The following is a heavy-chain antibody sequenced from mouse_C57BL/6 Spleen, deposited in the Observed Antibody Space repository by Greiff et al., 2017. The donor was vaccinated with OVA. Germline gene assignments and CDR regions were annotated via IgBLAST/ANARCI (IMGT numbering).Heavy chain of an antibody. D-gene: IGHD4-1*01. CDR1: GYSITSGYY. CDR3: ATALSWDGYFDD. CDR2: ISYDGSN. Sequence: ESGPGLVKPSQSLSLTCSVTGYSITSGYYWNWIRQFPGNKLEWMGYISYDGSNNYNPSLKNRISITRDTSKNQFFLKLNSVTTEDTATYYCATALSWDGYFDDWGQGTTLTVSS. J-gene: IGHJ2*01. V-gene: IGHV3-6*01.